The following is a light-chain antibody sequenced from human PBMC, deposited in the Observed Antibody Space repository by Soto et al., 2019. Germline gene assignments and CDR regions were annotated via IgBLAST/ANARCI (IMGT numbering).Light chain of an antibody. J-gene: IGKJ2*01. CDR1: QSVSSTY. Sequence: EIVLTQSPGTLSLSPGERVTLSCRASQSVSSTYVAWYQHKPGQAPRLLIYGASSRATGVPDRFSGRGSGTDFTLTISRLEPEDFAVYYCQQKETFGQGTKLELK. CDR2: GAS. CDR3: QQKET. V-gene: IGKV3-20*01.